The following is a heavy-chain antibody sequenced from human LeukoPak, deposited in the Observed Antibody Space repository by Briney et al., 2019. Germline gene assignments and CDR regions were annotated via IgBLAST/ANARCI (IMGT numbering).Heavy chain of an antibody. D-gene: IGHD3-9*01. CDR2: ICTSGCT. CDR1: SCSSSSGSYY. CDR3: ARGVTYYDILTDWSGYYYYGMDV. Sequence: SETLSRNCSGSSCSSSSGSYYRHWLRQPAGRGLEWIARICTSGCTNYNPSLNIRVTISVDTSKTQFSLKLSSATAADTGVYYCARGVTYYDILTDWSGYYYYGMDVWGQGTTVTVPS. J-gene: IGHJ6*02. V-gene: IGHV4-61*02.